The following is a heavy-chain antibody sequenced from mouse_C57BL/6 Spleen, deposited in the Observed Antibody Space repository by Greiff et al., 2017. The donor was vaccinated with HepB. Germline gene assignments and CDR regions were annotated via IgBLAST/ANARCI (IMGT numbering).Heavy chain of an antibody. J-gene: IGHJ3*01. CDR2: IDPENGDT. Sequence: DVQLQESGAELVRPGASVKLSCTASGFNIKDDYMHWVKQRPEQGLEWIGWIDPENGDTEYASKFQGKATITADTSSNTAYLQLSSLTSEDTAVYYCTTSRYAYWGQGTLVTVSA. V-gene: IGHV14-4*01. CDR1: GFNIKDDY. CDR3: TTSRYAY.